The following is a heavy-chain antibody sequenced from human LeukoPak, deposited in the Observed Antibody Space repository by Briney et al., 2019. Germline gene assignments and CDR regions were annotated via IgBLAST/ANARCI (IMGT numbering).Heavy chain of an antibody. Sequence: PGGSLRLSCAASRFTFVIYAMSWVRQTAGKSLEWVSIITNGGVTTYYADSVSGRFTISRDNSKNMLYLQMNSLRAEDTAVYYCVKLSSGSGSKFGFDSWGQGTLVTVSS. V-gene: IGHV3-23*01. J-gene: IGHJ4*02. D-gene: IGHD6-19*01. CDR1: RFTFVIYA. CDR3: VKLSSGSGSKFGFDS. CDR2: ITNGGVTT.